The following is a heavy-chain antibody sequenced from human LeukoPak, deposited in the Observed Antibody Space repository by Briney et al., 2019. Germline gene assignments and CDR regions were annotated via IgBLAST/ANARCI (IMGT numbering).Heavy chain of an antibody. J-gene: IGHJ5*02. CDR2: IYHSGST. CDR3: ARERTADIVVVPAAMGRFDP. CDR1: GGSISSSNW. Sequence: SGTLSLTCAVSGGSISSSNWWSWVRQPPGKGLEWIGYIYHSGSTYYNPSLKSRVTISVDRSKNQFSLKLSSVTAADTAVYYCARERTADIVVVPAAMGRFDPWGQGTLVTVSS. D-gene: IGHD2-2*01. V-gene: IGHV4-4*02.